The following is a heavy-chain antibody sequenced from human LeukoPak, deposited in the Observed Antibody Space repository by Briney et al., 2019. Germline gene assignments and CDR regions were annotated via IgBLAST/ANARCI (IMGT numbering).Heavy chain of an antibody. CDR1: GGSISSGDYY. V-gene: IGHV4-30-4*01. Sequence: SQTLSLTCTVSGGSISSGDYYWSWIRQPPGKGLEWIGYIYYSGSTYYNPSLKSRVTISVDTSKNQFSLKLSSVTAADTAVYYCARGVGLGGSPFFDYWGQGTLVTVSS. CDR3: ARGVGLGGSPFFDY. D-gene: IGHD1-26*01. CDR2: IYYSGST. J-gene: IGHJ4*02.